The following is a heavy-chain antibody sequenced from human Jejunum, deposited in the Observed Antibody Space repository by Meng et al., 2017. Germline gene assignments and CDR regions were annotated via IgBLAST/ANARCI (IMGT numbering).Heavy chain of an antibody. Sequence: GGSLRLSCAASGFTFSSFDMNWVRQAPGKGLESVSYMSNSGTSIYYADPVKGRFTISRDNAKNSLYLQMNSLRGEDTAVYYCARDRGGYYGSGSYGVFDIWGRGTMVTVSS. CDR2: MSNSGTSI. J-gene: IGHJ3*02. V-gene: IGHV3-48*03. D-gene: IGHD3-10*01. CDR1: GFTFSSFD. CDR3: ARDRGGYYGSGSYGVFDI.